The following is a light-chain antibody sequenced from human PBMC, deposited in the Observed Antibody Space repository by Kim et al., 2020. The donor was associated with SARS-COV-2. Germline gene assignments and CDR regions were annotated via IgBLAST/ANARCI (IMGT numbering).Light chain of an antibody. V-gene: IGKV3-11*01. Sequence: PDDSATLSCRASQSVNGYLPWYQQKPGQAPSLLIYDASKRATGITSRFSGSESVTDFTLTINRLEPEDLGTYYCQVHGRWNLGPGTKVDIK. CDR3: QVHGRWN. CDR1: QSVNGY. CDR2: DAS. J-gene: IGKJ3*01.